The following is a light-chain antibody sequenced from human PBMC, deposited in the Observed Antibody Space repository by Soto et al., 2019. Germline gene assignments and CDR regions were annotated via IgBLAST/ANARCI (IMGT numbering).Light chain of an antibody. V-gene: IGLV2-14*01. Sequence: QSALTQPASVSGSPGQSITISCTGTSSDVGGYNYVSWFQQSPGKAPKVMIYEVSNRPSGVSNRFSGAKSGNTASLTISGLQAEDEADYYCSSYTSDSTLVFGGGTKLTVL. CDR2: EVS. CDR1: SSDVGGYNY. J-gene: IGLJ3*02. CDR3: SSYTSDSTLV.